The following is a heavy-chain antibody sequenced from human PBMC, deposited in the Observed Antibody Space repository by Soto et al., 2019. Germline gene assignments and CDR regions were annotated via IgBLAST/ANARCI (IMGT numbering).Heavy chain of an antibody. CDR2: IDPSDSYT. Sequence: GESLKISCNGSGYIFTSYWISWVRQMPGKGLEWMGRIDPSDSYTNYSPSFQGHVTISADKSISTAYLQWSSLKASDTAMYYCARHDHVRGVILWDYWGQGTLVTVSS. CDR1: GYIFTSYW. V-gene: IGHV5-10-1*01. J-gene: IGHJ4*02. CDR3: ARHDHVRGVILWDY. D-gene: IGHD3-10*01.